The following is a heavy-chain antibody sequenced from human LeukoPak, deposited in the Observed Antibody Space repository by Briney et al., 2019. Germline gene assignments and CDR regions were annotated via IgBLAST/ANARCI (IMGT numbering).Heavy chain of an antibody. V-gene: IGHV3-21*01. CDR3: ARVRGGNWFFDV. J-gene: IGHJ2*01. CDR2: IRSASNYI. D-gene: IGHD3-10*01. Sequence: GGSLRLSCATSGFTFGDHSMNWVRQAPGRGLDWISSIRSASNYIYYSDTIKGRFTISRDNFDKSLYLQMSSLRVEDTAVYYCARVRGGNWFFDVWGRGTLVTVSS. CDR1: GFTFGDHS.